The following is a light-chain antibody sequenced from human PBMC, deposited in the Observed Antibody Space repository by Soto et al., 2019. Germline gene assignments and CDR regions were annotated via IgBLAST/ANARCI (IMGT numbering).Light chain of an antibody. Sequence: QSVLTQSPSASGTPGQRVAISCSGSNSNIGSYTVNWYQQFPGTAPKLLIYSNDQRPSGVPDRFSASKSGTSASLAISGLHSEDEADYYCATWDDSLNGWVFGGGTKLTVL. CDR2: SND. J-gene: IGLJ3*02. CDR3: ATWDDSLNGWV. V-gene: IGLV1-44*01. CDR1: NSNIGSYT.